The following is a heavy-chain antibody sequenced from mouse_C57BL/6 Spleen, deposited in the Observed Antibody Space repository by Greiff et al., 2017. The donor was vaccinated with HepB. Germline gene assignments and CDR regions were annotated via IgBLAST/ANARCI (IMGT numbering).Heavy chain of an antibody. CDR3: ARQKAYYYGSSYGYFDV. D-gene: IGHD1-1*01. V-gene: IGHV5-9*01. CDR2: ISGGGGNT. J-gene: IGHJ1*03. Sequence: EVMLVESGGGLVKPGGSLKLSCAASGFTFSSYTMSWVRQTPEKRLEWVATISGGGGNTYYPDSVKGRFTISRDNAKNTLYLQMSSLRSEDTALYYCARQKAYYYGSSYGYFDVWGTGTTVTVSS. CDR1: GFTFSSYT.